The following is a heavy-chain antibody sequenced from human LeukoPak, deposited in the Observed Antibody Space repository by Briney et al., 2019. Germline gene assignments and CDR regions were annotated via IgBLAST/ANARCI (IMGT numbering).Heavy chain of an antibody. Sequence: SETLSLTCTVSGGSISSSNYYWGWIRQPPGRGLEWIGSFYYSGSTYYNPSLRSRVTISVDTSKNQFSLRLSSVTATDTAVYYCARRLAGTEDYWGQGTMVTVSS. J-gene: IGHJ4*02. CDR3: ARRLAGTEDY. CDR2: FYYSGST. D-gene: IGHD6-13*01. V-gene: IGHV4-39*01. CDR1: GGSISSSNYY.